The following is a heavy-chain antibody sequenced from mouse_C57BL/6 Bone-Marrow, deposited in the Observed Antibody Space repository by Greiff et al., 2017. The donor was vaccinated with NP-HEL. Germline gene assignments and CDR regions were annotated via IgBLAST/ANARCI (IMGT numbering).Heavy chain of an antibody. CDR1: GYTFTSYT. CDR2: INPSSGYT. Sequence: QVQLKESGAELARPGASVTMSCKASGYTFTSYTMHWVNQRPGQGLEWIGYINPSSGYTKYNQKFKDKATLTADKSSSTAYMQLSSLTSEDSAVYYCARRELLRGYFGVWGTGTTVTVAS. D-gene: IGHD1-1*01. V-gene: IGHV1-4*01. CDR3: ARRELLRGYFGV. J-gene: IGHJ1*03.